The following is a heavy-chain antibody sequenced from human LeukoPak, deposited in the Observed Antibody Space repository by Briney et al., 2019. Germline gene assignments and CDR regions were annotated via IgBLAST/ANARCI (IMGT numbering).Heavy chain of an antibody. CDR1: GFTFSSYW. D-gene: IGHD2-2*02. Sequence: PGGSLRLSCAASGFTFSSYWMHWVRQAPGKGLVWVSRINTDGSSTTYADSVKGRFTISRDNAKNSLYLQMNSLRAEDTAVYYCARDRDDVVVPAAIEVHYYYMDVWGKGTTVTVSS. V-gene: IGHV3-74*03. J-gene: IGHJ6*03. CDR2: INTDGSST. CDR3: ARDRDDVVVPAAIEVHYYYMDV.